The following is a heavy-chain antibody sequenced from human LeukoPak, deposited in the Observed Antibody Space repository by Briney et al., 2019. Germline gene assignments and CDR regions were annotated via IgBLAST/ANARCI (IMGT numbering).Heavy chain of an antibody. CDR2: ISGSGGST. D-gene: IGHD3-10*01. CDR3: AMTARVYYGSGSYHDY. CDR1: GFTSSSYA. Sequence: GGSLRLSCAASGFTSSSYAMSWVRQAPGKGLEWVSAISGSGGSTYYADSVKGRFTVSRDNSKNTLYLQMNSLRAEDTAVYYRAMTARVYYGSGSYHDYWGQGTLVTVSS. V-gene: IGHV3-23*01. J-gene: IGHJ4*02.